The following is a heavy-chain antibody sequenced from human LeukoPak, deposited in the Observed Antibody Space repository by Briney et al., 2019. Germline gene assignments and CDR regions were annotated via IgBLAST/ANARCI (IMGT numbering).Heavy chain of an antibody. D-gene: IGHD6-13*01. CDR3: AKATGYSSSWYPGYYYYGMDV. CDR2: ISGDGGST. Sequence: PGGSLRLSCAASGFTFDDYAMHWVRQAPGKGVEWVSLISGDGGSTYYADSVKGRFTISRDNSKNSLYLQMDSLRTEDTALYYCAKATGYSSSWYPGYYYYGMDVWGQGTTVTVSS. CDR1: GFTFDDYA. J-gene: IGHJ6*02. V-gene: IGHV3-43*02.